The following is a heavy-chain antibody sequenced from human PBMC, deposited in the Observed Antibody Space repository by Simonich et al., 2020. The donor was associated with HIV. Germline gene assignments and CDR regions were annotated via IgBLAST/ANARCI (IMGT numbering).Heavy chain of an antibody. V-gene: IGHV1-2*06. CDR2: INPNSGDT. Sequence: QVQLVQSGAEVKKPGASMKVSCKASGYTFNGYYLHWVRQAPGQGLEWMGRINPNSGDTNFAQKFQGRVTMTRDPSISTAYMELSSLTSEDTAVYFCAAVKYYYDSSGFSYDGVDVWGQGTMVTVSS. D-gene: IGHD3-22*01. CDR3: AAVKYYYDSSGFSYDGVDV. J-gene: IGHJ3*01. CDR1: GYTFNGYY.